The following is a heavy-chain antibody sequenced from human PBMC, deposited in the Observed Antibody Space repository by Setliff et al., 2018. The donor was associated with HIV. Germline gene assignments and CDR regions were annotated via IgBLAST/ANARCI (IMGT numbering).Heavy chain of an antibody. CDR2: ISSSSSPI. D-gene: IGHD3-22*01. CDR1: GFSFSDYH. Sequence: GGSLRLSCAASGFSFSDYHMNWVRQAPGKGLEWISFISSSSSPIYYADSVKGRFTISRDNAKNSLFLQMNSLRAEDTAMYYCARLDFFDSSTYPPYDSWGRGTLVTVSS. CDR3: ARLDFFDSSTYPPYDS. V-gene: IGHV3-48*04. J-gene: IGHJ4*02.